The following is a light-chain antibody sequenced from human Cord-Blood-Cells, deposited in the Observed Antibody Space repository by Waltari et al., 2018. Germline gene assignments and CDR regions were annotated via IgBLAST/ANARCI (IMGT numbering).Light chain of an antibody. CDR2: DVS. Sequence: QSALTQPASVSGSPGQSITISCTGTSSDVGGYNYVSWYPQHPGKAPKLMIYDVSNRPSGVSNRFSGSKSGNMASLTISGLQAEDEADYYCSSYTSSSTLVVFGGGTKLTVL. V-gene: IGLV2-14*01. CDR3: SSYTSSSTLVV. J-gene: IGLJ2*01. CDR1: SSDVGGYNY.